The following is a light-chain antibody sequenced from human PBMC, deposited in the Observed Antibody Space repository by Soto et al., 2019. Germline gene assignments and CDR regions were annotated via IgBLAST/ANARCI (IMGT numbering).Light chain of an antibody. CDR3: SSYTTSNTRQIV. J-gene: IGLJ1*01. CDR1: SSDVGGYNY. Sequence: HCVLTQPASVSGSPVQSITISCTGTSSDVGGYNYVSWYQHHPGKAPKLIIYDVTNRPSGVSNPFSGSKSGNTASLTISGLQPEDEADYYCSSYTTSNTRQIVFGTGTKVTVL. CDR2: DVT. V-gene: IGLV2-14*03.